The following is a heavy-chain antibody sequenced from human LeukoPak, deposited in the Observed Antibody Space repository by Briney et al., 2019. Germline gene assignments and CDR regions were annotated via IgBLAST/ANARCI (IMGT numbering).Heavy chain of an antibody. D-gene: IGHD3-10*01. J-gene: IGHJ6*03. Sequence: SETLSLTCAVYGGSFSGYYWSWIRQPPGKGLEWIGEINHSGSTNYNPPLKSRVTIPVDTSKNQFSLKLSSVTAADTAVYYCARHGRRSMVRGVTKNYYYYMDVWGKGTTVTISS. V-gene: IGHV4-34*01. CDR1: GGSFSGYY. CDR2: INHSGST. CDR3: ARHGRRSMVRGVTKNYYYYMDV.